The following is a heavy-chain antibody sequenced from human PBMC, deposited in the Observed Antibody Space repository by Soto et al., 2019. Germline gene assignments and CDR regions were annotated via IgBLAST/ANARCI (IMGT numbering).Heavy chain of an antibody. V-gene: IGHV3-30*18. Sequence: GGSLRLSCATSGFTFSSYGMHWIRQAPGKGLEWVAVISYDGSNKYYADSVKGRFTISRDNSKNTLYLQMNSLRAEDTAVYYCAKGSTYYYDSSGYYLVHWGQGT. J-gene: IGHJ4*02. CDR3: AKGSTYYYDSSGYYLVH. CDR1: GFTFSSYG. CDR2: ISYDGSNK. D-gene: IGHD3-22*01.